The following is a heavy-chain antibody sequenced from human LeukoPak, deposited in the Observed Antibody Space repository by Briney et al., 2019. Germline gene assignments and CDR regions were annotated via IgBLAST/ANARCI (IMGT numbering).Heavy chain of an antibody. CDR3: ARGPPYYDFWSGYYTYYYYYGMDV. J-gene: IGHJ6*02. CDR2: MSPNSGET. CDR1: GYTFTSYD. V-gene: IGHV1-8*01. D-gene: IGHD3-3*01. Sequence: ASVKVSCKASGYTFTSYDFNWVRQATGQRPEWMGWMSPNSGETGYAQKFQDRVTMTRNTSISTAYMELSSLRSEDTAVYYCARGPPYYDFWSGYYTYYYYYGMDVWGQGTTVTVSS.